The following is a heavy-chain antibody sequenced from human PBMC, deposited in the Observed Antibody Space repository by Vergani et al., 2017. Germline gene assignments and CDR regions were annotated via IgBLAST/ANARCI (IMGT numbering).Heavy chain of an antibody. D-gene: IGHD2-2*01. V-gene: IGHV1-69*01. CDR2: IIPMFGTT. Sequence: QVQLVQSGAEVKKPGSSVKVSCKASGGTFSNFAINWVRQAPGQGLEWMGGIIPMFGTTNYAQKLQGRVTITADESTSTAYMELSSLRSEDTAVYYCARPVRLRCSSTSCFEDYFDYWGQGTLVTVSS. CDR1: GGTFSNFA. CDR3: ARPVRLRCSSTSCFEDYFDY. J-gene: IGHJ4*02.